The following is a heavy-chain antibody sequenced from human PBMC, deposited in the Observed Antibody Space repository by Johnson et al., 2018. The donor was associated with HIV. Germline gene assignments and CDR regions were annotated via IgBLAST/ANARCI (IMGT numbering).Heavy chain of an antibody. V-gene: IGHV3-66*01. D-gene: IGHD3-22*01. CDR2: IFSGGST. CDR3: ARASDSLAFDI. CDR1: GFTVSSYY. J-gene: IGHJ3*02. Sequence: VQLVESGGGLVQPGGSLRLSCAASGFTVSSYYMSWVRQAPGKGLEWVSVIFSGGSTYYADSVKGRFTISRDNSKNTLYLQMNSLRAEDTAVYYCARASDSLAFDIWGQWTMVTVSS.